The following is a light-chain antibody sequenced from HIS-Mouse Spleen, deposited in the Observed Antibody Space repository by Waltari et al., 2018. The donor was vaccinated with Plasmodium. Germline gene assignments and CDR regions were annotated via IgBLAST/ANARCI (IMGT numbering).Light chain of an antibody. CDR1: QSVSSN. V-gene: IGKV3-15*01. Sequence: EIVMTQSPATLSVSPGERATLSCRASQSVSSNLAWYQQKPGQAPRLLIYDASTRATGIPARFSGSGSGTEFTLTISSLQSEDFAVYYCQQYDNLPPLFTFGPGTKVDIK. CDR2: DAS. J-gene: IGKJ3*01. CDR3: QQYDNLPPLFT.